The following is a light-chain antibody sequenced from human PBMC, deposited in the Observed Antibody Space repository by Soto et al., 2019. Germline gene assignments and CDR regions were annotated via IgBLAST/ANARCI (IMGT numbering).Light chain of an antibody. CDR3: CSYAGSYNLV. J-gene: IGLJ2*01. CDR1: SSDVGAYNF. V-gene: IGLV2-11*01. Sequence: QSVLTQPRSVSGSPGQSVTISCTGSSSDVGAYNFVSWYQQHPGKAPKLVIYDVTKRPSGVPDRISGSKSGNTASLTISGLQAEDEADYYCCSYAGSYNLVFGGGTKVTVL. CDR2: DVT.